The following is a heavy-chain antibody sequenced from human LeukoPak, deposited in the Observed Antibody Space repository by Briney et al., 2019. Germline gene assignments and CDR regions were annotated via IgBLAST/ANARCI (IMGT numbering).Heavy chain of an antibody. J-gene: IGHJ4*02. CDR2: ISSHNRDT. Sequence: ASVKVSCKALGYIFANYGISWVRQAPGQGLEWMGWISSHNRDTSFARKFQGRLTMTTDTPTTTAYMELRSLRFDDTAVYYCARTGAKRFYFDSRTSRLFDSWGQGTRVTVSS. CDR1: GYIFANYG. V-gene: IGHV1-18*01. CDR3: ARTGAKRFYFDSRTSRLFDS. D-gene: IGHD3-9*01.